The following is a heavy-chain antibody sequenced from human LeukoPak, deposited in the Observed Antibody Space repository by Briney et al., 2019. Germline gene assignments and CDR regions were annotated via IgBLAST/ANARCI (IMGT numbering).Heavy chain of an antibody. V-gene: IGHV3-23*01. CDR2: ISGSGGST. Sequence: PGGSLRLSCAASGFTFSTYVVNWVRQAPGKGLEWVSAISGSGGSTCYADSVKGRFTISRDNSKNTLYLQMNSLRAEDTAVYYCAKGGKGYYKYWGQGTLVTVSS. CDR3: AKGGKGYYKY. D-gene: IGHD3-9*01. J-gene: IGHJ4*02. CDR1: GFTFSTYV.